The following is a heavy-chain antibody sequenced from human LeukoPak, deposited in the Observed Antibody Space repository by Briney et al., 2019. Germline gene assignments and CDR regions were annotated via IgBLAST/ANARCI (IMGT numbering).Heavy chain of an antibody. V-gene: IGHV4-38-2*01. D-gene: IGHD3-22*01. CDR1: GYSISSGYY. Sequence: SETLSLTCAVSGYSISSGYYWGWIRQPPGKGLEWIGSIYHSGGTYYNPSLKSRVTISVDTSKNQFSLKLSSVTAADTAVYYCARWDSSEDYWGQGTLVTVSS. CDR2: IYHSGGT. J-gene: IGHJ4*02. CDR3: ARWDSSEDY.